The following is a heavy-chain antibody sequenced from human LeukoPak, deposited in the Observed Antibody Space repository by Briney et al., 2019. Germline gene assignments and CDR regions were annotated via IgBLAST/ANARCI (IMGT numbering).Heavy chain of an antibody. CDR2: INPSGST. V-gene: IGHV1-46*01. CDR3: ARDRSGAFDI. CDR1: GYTFTSYY. Sequence: ASVKVSCKASGYTFTSYYMHWVRQAPGRGLEWMGIINPSGSTSYAQKFQGRVTMTRDTSTSTVYMELSSLRSEDTAVYYCARDRSGAFDIWGQGTMVTVSS. J-gene: IGHJ3*02. D-gene: IGHD3-10*01.